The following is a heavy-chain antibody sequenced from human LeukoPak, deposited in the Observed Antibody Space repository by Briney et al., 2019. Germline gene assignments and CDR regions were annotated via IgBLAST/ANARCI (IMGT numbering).Heavy chain of an antibody. Sequence: GESLKISCKGSGYSFTSYWIGWVRQMPGKGLEWMGSIDPGDSDTKYSPSFQGQVTISADKSISTAYLQWSSLEASDTAIYYCARHKASNWFDPWGQGTLVTASS. CDR3: ARHKASNWFDP. CDR1: GYSFTSYW. V-gene: IGHV5-51*01. J-gene: IGHJ5*02. CDR2: IDPGDSDT.